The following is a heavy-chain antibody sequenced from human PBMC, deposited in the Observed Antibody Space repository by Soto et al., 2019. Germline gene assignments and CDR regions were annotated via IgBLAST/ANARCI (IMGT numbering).Heavy chain of an antibody. CDR1: GGSISSNNW. D-gene: IGHD1-26*01. V-gene: IGHV4-4*02. J-gene: IGHJ4*02. Sequence: QVQLQESGPGLVKPSGTLSLTCAVSGGSISSNNWWSWVRQPPGKGLEWIGEIFHSGSTHYSPSHKGRVTISVDKSKNHFSLNLTSVTAADTAVYYCARVYSGSYSDSWGQGTLVTVSS. CDR2: IFHSGST. CDR3: ARVYSGSYSDS.